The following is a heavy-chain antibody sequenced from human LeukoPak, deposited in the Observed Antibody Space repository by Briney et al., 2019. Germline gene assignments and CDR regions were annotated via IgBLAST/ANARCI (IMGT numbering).Heavy chain of an antibody. CDR3: ARLNSGYDFRLAFDI. CDR1: GFTFSSYA. V-gene: IGHV3-30*04. J-gene: IGHJ3*02. Sequence: GGSLRLSCAASGFTFSSYAMHWFRQAPGKGLEWVAVISYDGSNKYYADSVKGRFTISRDNSKNTLYLQMNSLRAEDTAVYYCARLNSGYDFRLAFDIWGQGTMVTVSS. CDR2: ISYDGSNK. D-gene: IGHD5-12*01.